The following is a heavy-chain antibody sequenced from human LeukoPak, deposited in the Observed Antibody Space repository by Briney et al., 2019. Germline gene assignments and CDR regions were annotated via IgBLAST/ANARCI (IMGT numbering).Heavy chain of an antibody. D-gene: IGHD3-22*01. V-gene: IGHV3-21*01. CDR3: ARVRTYYYDSSGLDY. J-gene: IGHJ4*02. CDR1: GFTFSSYS. CDR2: ISSSSSYI. Sequence: GGSLRLSCAASGFTFSSYSMNWVRQAPGKGLEWVSSISSSSSYIYYADSVKGRFTISRDNAKNSLYLQMNSLRAEDTAVYYCARVRTYYYDSSGLDYWGQGTLVTVSS.